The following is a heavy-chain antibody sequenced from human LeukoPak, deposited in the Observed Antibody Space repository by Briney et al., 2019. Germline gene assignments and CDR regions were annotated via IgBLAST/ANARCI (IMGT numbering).Heavy chain of an antibody. CDR2: MHHSGNT. CDR1: GDSFSNNKYY. V-gene: IGHV4-39*07. Sequence: SETLSLTCTVSGDSFSNNKYYWAWVRQPPGKGLEWIGAMHHSGNTYYNSSLKSRVTMSIDTSKNKFSLKLNSVTAADTAVYYCERDYSQLDLWGQGAPVTVSS. D-gene: IGHD5-24*01. J-gene: IGHJ4*02. CDR3: ERDYSQLDL.